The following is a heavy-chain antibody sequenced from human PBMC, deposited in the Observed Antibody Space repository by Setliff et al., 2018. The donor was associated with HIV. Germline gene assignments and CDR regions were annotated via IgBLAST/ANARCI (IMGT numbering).Heavy chain of an antibody. J-gene: IGHJ3*02. CDR1: GASIRGHY. CDR3: ARSLVPSGYYYGGHAFDI. CDR2: IYYSGNT. Sequence: SETLSLTCSVSGASIRGHYWSWIRQSPGKGLEWIGNIYYSGNTNYNPSFKSRVTISVDTSKNQFSLGVNSVTAADTAVYYCARSLVPSGYYYGGHAFDIWGQGTKVTVSS. V-gene: IGHV4-59*08. D-gene: IGHD3-22*01.